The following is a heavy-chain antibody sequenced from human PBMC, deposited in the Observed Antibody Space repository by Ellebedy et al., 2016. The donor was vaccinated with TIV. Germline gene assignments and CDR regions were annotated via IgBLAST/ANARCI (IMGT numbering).Heavy chain of an antibody. V-gene: IGHV4-39*01. CDR2: FSNRDRT. CDR1: GDSISSSSDY. CDR3: ATFNQYYTYLGV. D-gene: IGHD1-14*01. J-gene: IGHJ6*03. Sequence: GSLRLXCTVSGDSISSSSDYWVWLRQPPGKGREGMGTFSNRDRTDYNPSLKSRVFILVDASKNQFFLKLTSVTAADTAVYYCATFNQYYTYLGVWGKGTTVIVSS.